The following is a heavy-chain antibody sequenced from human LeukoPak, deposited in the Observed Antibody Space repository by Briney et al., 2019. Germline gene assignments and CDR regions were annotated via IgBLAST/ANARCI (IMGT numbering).Heavy chain of an antibody. Sequence: ASVKVSCKASGYTFISYYMHWVRQAPGQGLEWMGIINPSGGSTSYARKFQGGVTMTRDTSTRAVYRELSSLRSVYAGVYYCARVGTMGRVPADVDYWGQGTLVTVSS. CDR3: ARVGTMGRVPADVDY. CDR2: INPSGGST. CDR1: GYTFISYY. D-gene: IGHD3-10*01. J-gene: IGHJ4*02. V-gene: IGHV1-46*01.